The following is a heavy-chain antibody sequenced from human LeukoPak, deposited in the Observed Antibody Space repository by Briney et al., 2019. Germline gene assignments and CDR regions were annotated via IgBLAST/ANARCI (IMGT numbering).Heavy chain of an antibody. V-gene: IGHV3-53*01. Sequence: GGSLRLSCAASGFTVSSNYMSWVRQAPGKGLEWVSVLYIDGSTYYADSVKGRFTISRDNSKNTLYLQMNSLRAEDTAVYYCAKRASSGYWYYFDYWGQGTLVTVSS. CDR1: GFTVSSNY. J-gene: IGHJ4*02. CDR3: AKRASSGYWYYFDY. CDR2: LYIDGST. D-gene: IGHD3-22*01.